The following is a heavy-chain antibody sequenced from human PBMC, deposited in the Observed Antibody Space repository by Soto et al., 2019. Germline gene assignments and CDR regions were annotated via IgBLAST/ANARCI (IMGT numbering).Heavy chain of an antibody. J-gene: IGHJ6*02. CDR1: GFSLSTTGVG. Sequence: QITLKESGPTLVKPTQTLTLTCTFSGFSLSTTGVGVGWIRQPPGKALEWLALIYWDDDKRYNPSLNSRLTITKDTSKNQVVLAMTNMEPVDTDTYYCVQSRCGGDCLQSYSSHSYYGLDVWGQGTTVTVSS. CDR3: VQSRCGGDCLQSYSSHSYYGLDV. D-gene: IGHD2-21*02. CDR2: IYWDDDK. V-gene: IGHV2-5*02.